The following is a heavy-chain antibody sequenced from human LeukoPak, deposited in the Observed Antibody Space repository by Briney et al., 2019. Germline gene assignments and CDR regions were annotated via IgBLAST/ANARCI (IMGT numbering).Heavy chain of an antibody. CDR1: GGTFSSYA. CDR3: ARPAYCGGVVCYFDY. J-gene: IGHJ4*02. CDR2: IIPIFGTA. V-gene: IGHV1-69*13. Sequence: SVKVSCKASGGTFSSYAISWVRQAPGQGLEWMGGIIPIFGTANYAQKFRGRVTITADESTSTAYMELSSLRSEDTAVYYCARPAYCGGVVCYFDYWGQGTLVTVSS. D-gene: IGHD2-21*01.